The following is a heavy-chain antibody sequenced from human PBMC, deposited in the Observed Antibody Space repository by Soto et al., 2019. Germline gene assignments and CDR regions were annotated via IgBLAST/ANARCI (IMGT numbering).Heavy chain of an antibody. D-gene: IGHD3-16*01. CDR3: AKAGSWDGGGGES. J-gene: IGHJ4*02. V-gene: IGHV1-69*18. CDR1: GVTFSSYA. Sequence: QVQLVQSGAELKKPGSSVKVSCSASGVTFSSYAFTWVRQAPGQGLEWMGNIIPVFRTSNYAQGFQGRLTISADESTNTIYMELSRLRSEDTAVYFCAKAGSWDGGGGESWGQGTLVIVSS. CDR2: IIPVFRTS.